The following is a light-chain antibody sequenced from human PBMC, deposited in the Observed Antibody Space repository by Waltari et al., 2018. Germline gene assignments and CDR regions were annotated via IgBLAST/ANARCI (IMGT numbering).Light chain of an antibody. CDR3: QAWDTSTTVG. Sequence: SYGLTQPPSVSVSPGQTASITCSGAKLGETSVCWYQQKSGQSPVLVIYEDDKRPSGIPERISGSNSGNTATLTISGTQATDEADYYCQAWDTSTTVGFGGGTKLTVL. J-gene: IGLJ2*01. CDR1: KLGETS. CDR2: EDD. V-gene: IGLV3-1*01.